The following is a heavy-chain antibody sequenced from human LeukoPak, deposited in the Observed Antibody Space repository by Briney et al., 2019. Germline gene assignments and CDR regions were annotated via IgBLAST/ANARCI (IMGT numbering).Heavy chain of an antibody. CDR3: ASAGIPVGAIKIDY. CDR1: GFTFSSYS. D-gene: IGHD1-26*01. Sequence: GGSLRLSCAASGFTFSSYSMNWVRQAPGKGLEWVSSISSSSSYIYYADSVKGRFTISRDNAKNSLYLQMNSLRAEDTAVYYCASAGIPVGAIKIDYWGQGTLVTVSS. CDR2: ISSSSSYI. J-gene: IGHJ4*02. V-gene: IGHV3-21*01.